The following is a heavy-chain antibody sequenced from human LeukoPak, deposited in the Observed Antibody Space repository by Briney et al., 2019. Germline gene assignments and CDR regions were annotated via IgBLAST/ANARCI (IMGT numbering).Heavy chain of an antibody. CDR1: GGTFSSYA. CDR3: ARGLELRRYYYYYYMDV. D-gene: IGHD1-7*01. V-gene: IGHV1-69*05. J-gene: IGHJ6*03. CDR2: IIPIFGTA. Sequence: ASVKVSCKASGGTFSSYAIIWVRQAPGQGLEWMGGIIPIFGTANYAQKFQGRVTITTDESTSTAYMELSSLRSEDTAVYYCARGLELRRYYYYYYMDVWGKGTTVTVSS.